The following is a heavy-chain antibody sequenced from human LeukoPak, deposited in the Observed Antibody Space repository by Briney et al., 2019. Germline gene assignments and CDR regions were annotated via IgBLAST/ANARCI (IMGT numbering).Heavy chain of an antibody. Sequence: GRSLRLSCAASGFTFSSYGMHWVRQAPGKGLEWVAVISYDGSNKYYADFVKGRFTISRDNSKNTLYLQMNSLRAEDTAVYYCAKDYFDYWGQGTLVTVSS. CDR2: ISYDGSNK. V-gene: IGHV3-30*18. J-gene: IGHJ4*02. CDR1: GFTFSSYG. CDR3: AKDYFDY.